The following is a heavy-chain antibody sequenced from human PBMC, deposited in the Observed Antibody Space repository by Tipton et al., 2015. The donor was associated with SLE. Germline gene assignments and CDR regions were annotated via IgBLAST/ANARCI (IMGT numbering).Heavy chain of an antibody. J-gene: IGHJ5*02. Sequence: TLSLTCAVSGYSISSGYYWGWIRQPPGKGLEWIGNIYHDGSTYYNPSLKSRLTISVDTSKNQFSLKLTSVTAADTAIYYCARDQEMSSGENRFDPWGQGTLVTVSS. D-gene: IGHD5-24*01. V-gene: IGHV4-38-2*02. CDR2: IYHDGST. CDR1: GYSISSGYY. CDR3: ARDQEMSSGENRFDP.